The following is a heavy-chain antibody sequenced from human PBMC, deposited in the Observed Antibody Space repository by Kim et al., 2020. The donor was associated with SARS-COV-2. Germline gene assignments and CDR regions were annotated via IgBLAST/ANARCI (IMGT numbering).Heavy chain of an antibody. J-gene: IGHJ6*02. D-gene: IGHD6-6*01. CDR3: ARIGSSSLGYYGMDV. Sequence: QKFQGRVTITADISTSTAYMELSSLRSEDTAVYYCARIGSSSLGYYGMDVWGQGTTVTV. V-gene: IGHV1-69*02.